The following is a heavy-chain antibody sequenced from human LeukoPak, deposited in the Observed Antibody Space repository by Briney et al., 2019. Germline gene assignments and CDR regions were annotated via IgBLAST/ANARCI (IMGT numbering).Heavy chain of an antibody. Sequence: GGSLRPSCAASGFTFSSYAMHWVRQAPGKGLEWVAVISYDGSNKYYADSVKGRFTISRDNSKNTLYLQMNSLRAEDTAVYYCAMGTGPGGQYYFDYWGQGTLVTVSS. J-gene: IGHJ4*02. V-gene: IGHV3-30*04. CDR2: ISYDGSNK. CDR1: GFTFSSYA. D-gene: IGHD3/OR15-3a*01. CDR3: AMGTGPGGQYYFDY.